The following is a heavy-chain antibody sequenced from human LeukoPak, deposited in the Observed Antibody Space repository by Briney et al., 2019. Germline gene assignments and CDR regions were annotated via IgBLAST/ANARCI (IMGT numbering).Heavy chain of an antibody. CDR1: GFTFSSYA. Sequence: PGGSLRLSCAASGFTFSSYAMHWVRQAPGKGLEWVAVISYDGSNKYYADSVKGRFTISRDNSKNTLYLQMNSLRAEDTVVYYCARDFYYGSNDYWGQGTLVTVSS. J-gene: IGHJ4*02. CDR3: ARDFYYGSNDY. V-gene: IGHV3-30-3*01. CDR2: ISYDGSNK. D-gene: IGHD3-10*01.